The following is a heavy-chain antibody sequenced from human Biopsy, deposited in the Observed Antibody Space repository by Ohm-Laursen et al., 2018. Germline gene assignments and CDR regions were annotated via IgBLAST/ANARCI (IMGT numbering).Heavy chain of an antibody. Sequence: ASVKVSCKASGYTLTGYHVHWVRQAPGQGLEWMGWINAKTGDTNYAQKLQGRVTMTRDTSISTAYVDLSSLRSDDMAVYYCTRGGYYYDSLAYYYWFDPWGQGTLVTVSS. CDR1: GYTLTGYH. V-gene: IGHV1-2*02. CDR3: TRGGYYYDSLAYYYWFDP. D-gene: IGHD3-22*01. CDR2: INAKTGDT. J-gene: IGHJ5*02.